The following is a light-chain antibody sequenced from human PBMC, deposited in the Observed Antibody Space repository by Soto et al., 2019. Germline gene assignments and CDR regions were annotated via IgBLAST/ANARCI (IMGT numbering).Light chain of an antibody. V-gene: IGKV1-39*01. CDR1: QSISSY. J-gene: IGKJ5*01. Sequence: DIQMTQSPSSLYASVVDRVTITFRASQSISSYLNWYQQKPGKAPKLLIYAASSLQSGVPSRFSGSGSGTDFTLTISSLQPEDFATYYCQQSYSTPTFGQGTRLENK. CDR3: QQSYSTPT. CDR2: AAS.